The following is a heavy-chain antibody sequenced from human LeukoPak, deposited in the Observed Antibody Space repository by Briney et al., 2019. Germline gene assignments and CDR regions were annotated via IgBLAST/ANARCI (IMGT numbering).Heavy chain of an antibody. D-gene: IGHD5-12*01. J-gene: IGHJ4*02. V-gene: IGHV1-69*04. CDR3: ARGYSGYDPTYFDY. Sequence: GASVKVSCKASGGTFSSYAISWVRQAPGQGLEWMGRIIPILGIANYAQKFQGRVTITADKSTSTAYMELSSLRSEDTAVYYCARGYSGYDPTYFDYWGQGTLVTVSS. CDR1: GGTFSSYA. CDR2: IIPILGIA.